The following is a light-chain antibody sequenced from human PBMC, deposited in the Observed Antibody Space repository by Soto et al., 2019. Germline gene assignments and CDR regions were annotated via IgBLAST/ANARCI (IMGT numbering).Light chain of an antibody. J-gene: IGKJ2*01. CDR1: QSISSW. CDR2: KAS. V-gene: IGKV1-5*03. Sequence: DIQMTQSPSTLSASVGDRVTITCRASQSISSWLAWYQQKPGKAPKLLIYKASSLESGVPSRFSGSGSGTEFTLTIRSLQPDDFANYYCQQYNSYSTFGQGTKLEIK. CDR3: QQYNSYST.